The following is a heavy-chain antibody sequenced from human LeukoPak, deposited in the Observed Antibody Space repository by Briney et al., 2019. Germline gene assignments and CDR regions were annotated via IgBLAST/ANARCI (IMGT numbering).Heavy chain of an antibody. J-gene: IGHJ5*02. Sequence: PSETLSLTCTVSGGSISSHYWSWIRQPPGKGLEWIGYIYHSGSTNYNPSLKSRVSISVDTAKNQFSLKLSSVTAADTAVYYCARDPWTDEEAEEYYGSGSYWFDPWGQGTLVTVSS. CDR2: IYHSGST. D-gene: IGHD3-10*01. CDR3: ARDPWTDEEAEEYYGSGSYWFDP. CDR1: GGSISSHY. V-gene: IGHV4-59*11.